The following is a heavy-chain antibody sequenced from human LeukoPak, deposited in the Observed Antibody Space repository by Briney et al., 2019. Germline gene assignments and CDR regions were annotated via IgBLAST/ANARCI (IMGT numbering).Heavy chain of an antibody. J-gene: IGHJ4*02. Sequence: GGSLRLSCAASGFTFSSYSMNWVRQAPGKGLEWVSSISSSSSYIYYADSVKGRFTISRDDAKNSLYLQMNSLRAEDTAVYYCARDQDTAMVAYYFDYWGQGTLVTVSS. CDR3: ARDQDTAMVAYYFDY. CDR1: GFTFSSYS. CDR2: ISSSSSYI. D-gene: IGHD5-18*01. V-gene: IGHV3-21*01.